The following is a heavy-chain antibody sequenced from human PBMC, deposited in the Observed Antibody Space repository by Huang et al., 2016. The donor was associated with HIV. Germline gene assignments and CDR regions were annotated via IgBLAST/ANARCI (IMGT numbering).Heavy chain of an antibody. V-gene: IGHV3-30-3*01. CDR2: ILYEGNNK. CDR3: AGGVGGTCDY. Sequence: QVQLVESGGGVVQPGRSLRLSCSASGFTFSIYAMHWVRQAPGKGLQWVAIILYEGNNKYYADSVKGRFTISRDNSKNTVYLQVNSLRPEDTAVYYCAGGVGGTCDYWGQGALVTVSS. CDR1: GFTFSIYA. D-gene: IGHD1-26*01. J-gene: IGHJ4*02.